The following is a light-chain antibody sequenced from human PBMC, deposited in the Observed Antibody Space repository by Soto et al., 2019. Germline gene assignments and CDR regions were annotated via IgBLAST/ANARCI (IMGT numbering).Light chain of an antibody. CDR2: GNS. CDR3: QSYDSGLSGRV. CDR1: SSNIGAGYD. V-gene: IGLV1-40*01. Sequence: QPVLTQPPSVSGAPGQRVTISCTGSSSNIGAGYDVHWYQQLPGTAPKLLLSGNSDRPSEVPDRFSVSKSGTSASLAITGLQAEDEADYYCQSYDSGLSGRVFGGGTKLTVL. J-gene: IGLJ2*01.